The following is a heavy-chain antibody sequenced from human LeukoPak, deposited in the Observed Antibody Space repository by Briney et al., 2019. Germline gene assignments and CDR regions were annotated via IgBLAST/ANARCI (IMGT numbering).Heavy chain of an antibody. CDR2: IIPIFATA. J-gene: IGHJ4*02. CDR1: GGTFSSYG. CDR3: ARVPPGYYDSSGSIDY. Sequence: SVKVSCKTSGGTFSSYGISWVRQAPGQGLEWMGGIIPIFATANYAQKFQGRVTMTRDTSISTAYMELSRLRSDDTAVYYCARVPPGYYDSSGSIDYWGQGTLVTVSS. V-gene: IGHV1-69*05. D-gene: IGHD3-22*01.